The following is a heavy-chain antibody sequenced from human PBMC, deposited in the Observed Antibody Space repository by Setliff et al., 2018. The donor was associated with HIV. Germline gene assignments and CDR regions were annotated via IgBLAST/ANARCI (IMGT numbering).Heavy chain of an antibody. CDR1: GGSISSSTYY. J-gene: IGHJ5*02. D-gene: IGHD2-8*01. CDR2: IFYTGST. V-gene: IGHV4-39*01. Sequence: SETLSLTCSVSGGSISSSTYYWGWIRQPPGKGLEWIGDIFYTGSTYYNPSLKSRVAISVDTSEYQFSLKLNSVTAADTAVYYCARRGRDGVFIMFATGFDPWGQGALVTVSS. CDR3: ARRGRDGVFIMFATGFDP.